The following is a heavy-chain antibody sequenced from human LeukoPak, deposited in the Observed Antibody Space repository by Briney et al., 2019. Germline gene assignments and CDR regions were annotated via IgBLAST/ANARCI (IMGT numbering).Heavy chain of an antibody. Sequence: PGRSLRLSCAASGFTFSTYAMSWVRQAPGKGLEWVSAISAIGTDTYYADSVKGRFTVSRDNSNNTMYLQMNSLRAEDTAIYFCAKDLRGSSSFDYWGQGTLVTVSS. D-gene: IGHD1-26*01. CDR3: AKDLRGSSSFDY. J-gene: IGHJ4*02. CDR2: ISAIGTDT. CDR1: GFTFSTYA. V-gene: IGHV3-23*01.